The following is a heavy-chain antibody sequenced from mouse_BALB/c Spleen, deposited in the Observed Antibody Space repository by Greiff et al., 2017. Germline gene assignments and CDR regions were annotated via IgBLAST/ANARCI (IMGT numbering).Heavy chain of an antibody. V-gene: IGHV1-54*01. CDR3: ARLGYYGYVGVMDY. CDR2: INPGSGGT. J-gene: IGHJ4*01. D-gene: IGHD1-2*01. Sequence: QVQLQQSGAELVRPGTSVKVSCKASGYAFTNYLIEWVKQRPGQGLEWIGVINPGSGGTNYNEKFKGKATLTADKSSSTAYMQLSSLTSDDSAVYFCARLGYYGYVGVMDYWGQGTSVTVSS. CDR1: GYAFTNYL.